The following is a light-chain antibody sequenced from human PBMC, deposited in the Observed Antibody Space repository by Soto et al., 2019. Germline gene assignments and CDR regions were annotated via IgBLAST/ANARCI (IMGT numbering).Light chain of an antibody. Sequence: EIPLTHSPGTTSLSSGDRDTLSRRARHSGSSSHLAWYQQKPGQAPRTLIYGASTRATGIPARSSGSGSGTEFTLTIRRLQSEDFAVYYCQQYNNWPPPIPLGKGNRVEIK. V-gene: IGKV3-15*01. CDR3: QQYNNWPPPIP. CDR1: HSGSSSH. CDR2: GAS. J-gene: IGKJ5*01.